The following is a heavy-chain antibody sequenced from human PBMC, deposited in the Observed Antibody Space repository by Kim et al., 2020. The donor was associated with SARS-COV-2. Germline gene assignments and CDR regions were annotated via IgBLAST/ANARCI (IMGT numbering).Heavy chain of an antibody. CDR1: GFPFTSYS. J-gene: IGHJ4*02. CDR3: ARYKRNSLGFEY. Sequence: GGSLRLSCTASGFPFTSYSMTWVRQAPGKGLEWVAYINEDASAIYYADSVKGRFTISRDNAKDSLSLQMNSLRAEDTALYYCARYKRNSLGFEYWGQGT. V-gene: IGHV3-48*04. CDR2: INEDASAI. D-gene: IGHD1-20*01.